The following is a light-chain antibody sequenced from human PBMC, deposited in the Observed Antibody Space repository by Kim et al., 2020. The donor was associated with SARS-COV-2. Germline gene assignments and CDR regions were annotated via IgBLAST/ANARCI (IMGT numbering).Light chain of an antibody. V-gene: IGKV3-11*01. CDR1: QSVSSY. CDR2: DAF. J-gene: IGKJ1*01. Sequence: LSPGESVTLSCRASQSVSSYLAWFQQKRGQPPRLLIYDAFNRATGIPAKFSGSGSGTDFTLTISSLEPEDFAVYYCQQRSNWPWTFGQGTKVDIK. CDR3: QQRSNWPWT.